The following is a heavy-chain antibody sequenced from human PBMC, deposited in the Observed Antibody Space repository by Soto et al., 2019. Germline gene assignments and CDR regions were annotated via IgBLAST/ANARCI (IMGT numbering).Heavy chain of an antibody. CDR2: IYHSGST. D-gene: IGHD7-27*01. CDR3: AKPLTGMGAFDI. V-gene: IGHV4-38-2*02. Sequence: SETLSLTCTVSGYSISSGYYWGWIRQPPGKGLEWIGSIYHSGSTYYNPSLKSRVTISVDTSKNQFSLKLSSVTAADTAVYYCAKPLTGMGAFDIWGQGTMVTVSS. J-gene: IGHJ3*02. CDR1: GYSISSGYY.